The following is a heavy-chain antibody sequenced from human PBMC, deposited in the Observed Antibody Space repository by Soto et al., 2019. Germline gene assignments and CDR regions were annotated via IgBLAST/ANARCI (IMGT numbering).Heavy chain of an antibody. CDR2: ISSSSSYI. V-gene: IGHV3-21*01. D-gene: IGHD3-10*01. Sequence: GGSLRLSCAASGFTFSSYSMNWVRQAPGKGLGWVSSISSSSSYIYYADSVKGRFTISRDNAKNSLYLQMNSLRAEDTAVYYCARESPLFGELSLDWFDPWGQGTLVTVSS. CDR1: GFTFSSYS. J-gene: IGHJ5*02. CDR3: ARESPLFGELSLDWFDP.